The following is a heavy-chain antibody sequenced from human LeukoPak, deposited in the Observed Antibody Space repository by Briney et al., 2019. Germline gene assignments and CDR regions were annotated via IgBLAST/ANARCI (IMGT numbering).Heavy chain of an antibody. J-gene: IGHJ4*02. V-gene: IGHV3-33*01. D-gene: IGHD3-9*01. CDR2: IWYDGSNK. CDR1: GFTFSSYG. Sequence: GGSLRLSCAASGFTFSSYGMHWVRQAPGKGLEWLAVIWYDGSNKYYADSVKGRFTISRDNSKNTLYLQMNSLRAEDTAVYYCARGAYYDTLTGYYTPLDYWGQGTLVTVSS. CDR3: ARGAYYDTLTGYYTPLDY.